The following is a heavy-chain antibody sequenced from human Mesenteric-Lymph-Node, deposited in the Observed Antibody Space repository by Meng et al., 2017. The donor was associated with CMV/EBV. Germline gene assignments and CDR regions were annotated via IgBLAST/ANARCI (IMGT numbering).Heavy chain of an antibody. CDR3: AKSRSSTPGIVDD. D-gene: IGHD2/OR15-2a*01. CDR1: GVSVTSGAYH. V-gene: IGHV4-61*08. Sequence: VPLPESGPGLVKPSETLSLTCIVSGVSVTSGAYHWSWIRQSPGKGLEWIGYIYGTGITIYNPSLKSRVTILLETSKNQFSLKLNSVTTADTAVYYCAKSRSSTPGIVDDWGQGTLVTVSS. CDR2: IYGTGIT. J-gene: IGHJ4*02.